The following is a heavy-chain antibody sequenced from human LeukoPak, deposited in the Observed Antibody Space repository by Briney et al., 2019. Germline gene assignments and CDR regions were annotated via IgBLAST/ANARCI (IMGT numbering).Heavy chain of an antibody. V-gene: IGHV5-51*01. CDR3: ARHSGSYAHNVDD. CDR2: IYPGDSDT. CDR1: GYSFTSYW. Sequence: GESLKISCKRSGYSFTSYWIAWVRQMPGKGLGWMGIIYPGDSDTRYSPSFQGQVTISADKSISTAYLQWSSLKASDTAMYYCARHSGSYAHNVDDWGQGTLVTASS. J-gene: IGHJ4*02. D-gene: IGHD1-26*01.